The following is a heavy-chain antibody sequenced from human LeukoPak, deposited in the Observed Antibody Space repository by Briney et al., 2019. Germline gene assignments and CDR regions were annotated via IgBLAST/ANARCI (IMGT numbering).Heavy chain of an antibody. J-gene: IGHJ5*02. D-gene: IGHD3-10*01. CDR3: ARMDYYGSGTYHSWFDP. CDR2: IYAGGKT. V-gene: IGHV4-61*02. CDR1: GDSISTGGYF. Sequence: SQTLSLTCTVSGDSISTGGYFWSWIRQPAGKGLEWIGRIYAGGKTNYNPSLRSLVTISVDTSRNQFSLKLNSVTAADTAVYYCARMDYYGSGTYHSWFDPWGQGTLVTVSS.